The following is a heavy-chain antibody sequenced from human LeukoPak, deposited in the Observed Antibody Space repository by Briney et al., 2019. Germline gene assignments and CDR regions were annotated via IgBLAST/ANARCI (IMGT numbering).Heavy chain of an antibody. CDR2: ISAYNGNT. J-gene: IGHJ4*02. D-gene: IGHD5-18*01. CDR1: GYTFTSYG. V-gene: IGHV1-18*01. Sequence: ASVKVSCKASGYTFTSYGISWVRQAPGQGLEWMGWISAYNGNTNYAQKLQGRVTMTTDTSTSTAYMELRSLRSDDAAVYYCARDPFGDTAMAENYFDYWGQGTLVTVSS. CDR3: ARDPFGDTAMAENYFDY.